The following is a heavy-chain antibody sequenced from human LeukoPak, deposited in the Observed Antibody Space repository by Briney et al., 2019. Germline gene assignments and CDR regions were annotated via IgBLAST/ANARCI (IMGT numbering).Heavy chain of an antibody. D-gene: IGHD3-3*01. CDR3: ARTYYDFWSGYYRAFDI. CDR2: IYYSGST. V-gene: IGHV4-30-4*08. J-gene: IGHJ3*02. Sequence: MPSQTLSLTCTVSGGSISSGDYYWSWIRQPPGKGLEWIGYIYYSGSTYYNPSLKSRVTISVDTSKNQFSLKQSSVTAADTAVYYCARTYYDFWSGYYRAFDIWGQGTMVTVSS. CDR1: GGSISSGDYY.